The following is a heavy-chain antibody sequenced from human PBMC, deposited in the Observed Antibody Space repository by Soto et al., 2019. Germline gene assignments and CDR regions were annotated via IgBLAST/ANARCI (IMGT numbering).Heavy chain of an antibody. CDR1: GFTFSSYA. CDR3: AKRSDQELRVLEWFSYYFDY. Sequence: EVQLLESGGGLVQPGGSLRLSCAASGFTFSSYAMSWVRQAPGKGLEWVSAISGSGGSTYYADSVKGRFTISRDNSKSPLYLQMNRLRAEDTAVYYCAKRSDQELRVLEWFSYYFDYWGQGPLVTVSS. D-gene: IGHD3-3*01. V-gene: IGHV3-23*01. CDR2: ISGSGGST. J-gene: IGHJ4*02.